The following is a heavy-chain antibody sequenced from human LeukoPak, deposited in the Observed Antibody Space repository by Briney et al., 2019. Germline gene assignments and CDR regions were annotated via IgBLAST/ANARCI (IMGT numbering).Heavy chain of an antibody. CDR2: IKQDGSEK. V-gene: IGHV3-7*01. CDR3: ARERAYSSRWGYFDY. D-gene: IGHD6-13*01. J-gene: IGHJ4*02. CDR1: GFTFSSYW. Sequence: GGSLRLSCAASGFTFSSYWMSWVRQAPGKGLEWVANIKQDGSEKYYVDSVKGRFTISRDNAKNSLYLQMNSLRAEDTAVYYCARERAYSSRWGYFDYWGQGTLVTVSS.